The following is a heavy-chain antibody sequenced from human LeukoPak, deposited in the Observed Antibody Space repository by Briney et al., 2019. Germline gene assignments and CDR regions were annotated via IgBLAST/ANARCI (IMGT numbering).Heavy chain of an antibody. CDR3: AKTLGYCSGGSCFSRYYFDY. V-gene: IGHV3-23*01. J-gene: IGHJ4*02. CDR1: GFTFSSYA. CDR2: ISGSGGST. D-gene: IGHD2-15*01. Sequence: GGSLRLSRAASGFTFSSYAMSWVRQAPGKGLEWVSAISGSGGSTYYADSVKGRFTISRDNSKNTLYLQMNSLRAEDTAVYYCAKTLGYCSGGSCFSRYYFDYWGQGTLVTVSS.